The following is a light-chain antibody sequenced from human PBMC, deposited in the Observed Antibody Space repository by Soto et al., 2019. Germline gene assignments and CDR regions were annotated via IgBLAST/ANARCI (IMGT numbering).Light chain of an antibody. Sequence: EIVMTQSPATLSVSPGERATLSCRASQSFSSNVAWYQQKPGQAPRLLIYDVSSRATGTPERFSGSGSGTDFTLNIGRLEPEDFAVYYCQQYGTSPLTFGGGTKVDI. CDR1: QSFSSN. CDR2: DVS. J-gene: IGKJ4*01. V-gene: IGKV3-20*01. CDR3: QQYGTSPLT.